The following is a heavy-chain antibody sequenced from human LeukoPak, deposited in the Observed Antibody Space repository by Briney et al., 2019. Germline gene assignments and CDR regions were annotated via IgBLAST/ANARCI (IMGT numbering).Heavy chain of an antibody. CDR2: IWYDGSYK. J-gene: IGHJ4*02. V-gene: IGHV3-33*01. Sequence: GGSVRLSCAASGFTFSSYGMHWVRQAPGKGLEWVAVIWYDGSYKYYADSVKGRFTISRDNSKNTLYLQMNSLRAEDTAVYYCARDPTAYYDSSGYYLNTIDYWGEGTLVTVSS. CDR1: GFTFSSYG. D-gene: IGHD3-22*01. CDR3: ARDPTAYYDSSGYYLNTIDY.